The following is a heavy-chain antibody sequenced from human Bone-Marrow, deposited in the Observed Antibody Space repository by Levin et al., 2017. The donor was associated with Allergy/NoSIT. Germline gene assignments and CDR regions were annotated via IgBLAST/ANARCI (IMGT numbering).Heavy chain of an antibody. CDR3: AKEGNFYYGSGSRYDS. CDR1: GFKFSNFA. Sequence: ASVKVSCEAYGFKFSNFAVTWVRQAPGKGLEWVSSIGGGAASTYYAGSVKGRFTISRDDSKNTLYLQMNSLRDEDTARYHCAKEGNFYYGSGSRYDSWGQGTLVIVSS. J-gene: IGHJ4*02. D-gene: IGHD3-10*01. V-gene: IGHV3-23*01. CDR2: IGGGAAST.